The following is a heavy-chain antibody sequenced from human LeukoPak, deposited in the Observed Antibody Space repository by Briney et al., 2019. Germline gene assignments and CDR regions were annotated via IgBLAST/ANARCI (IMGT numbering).Heavy chain of an antibody. CDR2: INPSGGST. V-gene: IGHV1-46*01. J-gene: IGHJ5*02. Sequence: ASVKVSCKASGYTFTSYCMHWARQAPGQGLEWMGIINPSGGSTSYAQKFQGRVTMTRDTSTSTVYMELSSLRSEDTAVYYCARESTKAYNWFDPWGQGTLVTVSS. CDR1: GYTFTSYC. CDR3: ARESTKAYNWFDP. D-gene: IGHD2-2*01.